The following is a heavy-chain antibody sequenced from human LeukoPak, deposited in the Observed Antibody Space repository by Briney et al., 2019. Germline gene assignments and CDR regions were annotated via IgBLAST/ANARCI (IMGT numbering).Heavy chain of an antibody. J-gene: IGHJ5*02. Sequence: ASVNVSCKASGYTFTSYYMHWVRQAPGQGLEWMGLINPSGGSATYAQKFQGRVTMTRNTSTSAVYMEMSSLRSEDTAVYYCARGLGSGSYYGSWGQGTLVTVSS. D-gene: IGHD3-10*01. V-gene: IGHV1-46*01. CDR1: GYTFTSYY. CDR2: INPSGGSA. CDR3: ARGLGSGSYYGS.